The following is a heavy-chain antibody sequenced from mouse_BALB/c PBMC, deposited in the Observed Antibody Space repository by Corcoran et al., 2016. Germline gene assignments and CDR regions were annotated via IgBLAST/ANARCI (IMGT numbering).Heavy chain of an antibody. V-gene: IGHV3-6*02. CDR2: ISYDGSN. CDR1: GYSIPSGYY. D-gene: IGHD1-1*01. Sequence: DVQLQESFPGLVKPSQSLSLTCSVTGYSIPSGYYWDWIRQFPGNKLEWMGYISYDGSNNYNPTLKNRISITRDTSKNQFFLKLNSVTTEDTATYYCARDYYGSSYFDYGGQGTTLTVSS. J-gene: IGHJ2*01. CDR3: ARDYYGSSYFDY.